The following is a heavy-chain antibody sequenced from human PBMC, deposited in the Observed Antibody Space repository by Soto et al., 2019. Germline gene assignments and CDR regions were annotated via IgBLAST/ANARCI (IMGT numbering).Heavy chain of an antibody. J-gene: IGHJ4*02. V-gene: IGHV3-74*01. Sequence: GGSLRLSCVASGITFSGFWMHWVRQVPGKGLVWVARVDSAGSGTRYADSVKGRFTISRDNSKNTLSLQMNSLRGEDTAVYYGAKDKDRGGDNYPPFDYWGQGALVTVSS. CDR2: VDSAGSGT. CDR3: AKDKDRGGDNYPPFDY. CDR1: GITFSGFW. D-gene: IGHD2-21*02.